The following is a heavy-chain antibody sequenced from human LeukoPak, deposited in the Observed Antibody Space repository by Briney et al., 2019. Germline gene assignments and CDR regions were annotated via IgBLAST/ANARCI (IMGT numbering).Heavy chain of an antibody. D-gene: IGHD6-13*01. V-gene: IGHV7-4-1*02. J-gene: IGHJ6*03. CDR2: INTNTGNP. CDR1: GHTFTSYA. CDR3: AREVAAPDYYYYMDV. Sequence: ASVKVSCKASGHTFTSYAMNWVRQAPGQGLEWMGWINTNTGNPTYAQGFTGRFVFSLDTSVSTAYLQISSLKAEDTAVYYCAREVAAPDYYYYMDVWGKGTTVTVSS.